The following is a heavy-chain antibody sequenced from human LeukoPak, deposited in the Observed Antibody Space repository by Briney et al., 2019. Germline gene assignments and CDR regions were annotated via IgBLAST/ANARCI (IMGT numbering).Heavy chain of an antibody. CDR2: INHSGST. Sequence: SETLSLTCAVYGGSFSGYYWSWIRQPPGKGLEWIGEINHSGSTNYNPSLKSRVTISVDTSKNQFSLKLSSVTAADTAVYYCARPALRDSIGYDAVQFGVNYIWGQGELVTVS. J-gene: IGHJ3*02. D-gene: IGHD3-22*01. V-gene: IGHV4-34*01. CDR3: ARPALRDSIGYDAVQFGVNYI. CDR1: GGSFSGYY.